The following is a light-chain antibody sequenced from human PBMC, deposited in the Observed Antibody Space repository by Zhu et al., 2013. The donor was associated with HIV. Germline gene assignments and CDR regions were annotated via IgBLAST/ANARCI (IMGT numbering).Light chain of an antibody. J-gene: IGKJ1*01. CDR2: GAG. Sequence: EIVMTQSPATLSVSPGERATLSCWASQSVSSNLAWYQQRPGQAPRLLIFGAGTRATGIPARFSGSGSGTEFTLTISSLQSEDFAIYYCQHYNNWPPWTFGQGTKVEIK. CDR3: QHYNNWPPWT. V-gene: IGKV3-15*01. CDR1: QSVSSN.